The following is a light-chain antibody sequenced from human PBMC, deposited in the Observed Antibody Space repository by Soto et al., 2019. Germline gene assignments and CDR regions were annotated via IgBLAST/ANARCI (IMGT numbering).Light chain of an antibody. CDR1: QDIRNY. Sequence: DIQMTQSPSSLSASVGARVTITCRASQDIRNYLAWFQQKPGKAPKCLIYAASNLQSGVPSKFSGSGSGTDFTLTISSLQTEDFATYYCQQYNSYPLTFGPGTKVDLK. CDR3: QQYNSYPLT. V-gene: IGKV1-16*02. J-gene: IGKJ3*01. CDR2: AAS.